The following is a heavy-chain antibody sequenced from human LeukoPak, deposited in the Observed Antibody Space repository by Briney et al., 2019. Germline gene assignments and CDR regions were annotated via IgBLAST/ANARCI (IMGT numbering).Heavy chain of an antibody. CDR1: GFTFDDYA. Sequence: QPGGSLRLSCAASGFTFDDYAMHWVRQAPGKGLEWVSGISWNSGSIGYADSVKGRFTISRDNAKNSLYLQMNSLRAEDTALYYCAKGRDKYQLLSKNWFDPWGQGTLVTVSS. CDR2: ISWNSGSI. CDR3: AKGRDKYQLLSKNWFDP. V-gene: IGHV3-9*01. J-gene: IGHJ5*02. D-gene: IGHD2-2*01.